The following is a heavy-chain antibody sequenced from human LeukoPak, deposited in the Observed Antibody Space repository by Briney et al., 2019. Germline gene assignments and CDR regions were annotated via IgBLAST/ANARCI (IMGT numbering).Heavy chain of an antibody. V-gene: IGHV1-2*02. J-gene: IGHJ4*02. CDR3: ARANYDILTGYYCDY. D-gene: IGHD3-9*01. CDR1: GYTFTSYG. CDR2: INPNSGGT. Sequence: ASVKVSCKASGYTFTSYGISWVRQAPGQGLEWMGWINPNSGGTNYAQKFQGRVTMTRDTSISTAYMELSRLRSDDTAVYYCARANYDILTGYYCDYWGQGTLVTVSS.